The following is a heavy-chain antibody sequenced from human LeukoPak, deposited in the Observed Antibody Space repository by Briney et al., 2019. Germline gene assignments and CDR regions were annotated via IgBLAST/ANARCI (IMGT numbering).Heavy chain of an antibody. CDR2: IYYSGST. Sequence: KSSETLSLTCTVSGGSISSYYWSWIRQPPGKGLEWIGYIYYSGSTNYNPSLKSRVTISVDPSKNQFSLKLSSVTAADTAVYYCARLITGYDFWSGYSDYYYYGMDVWGQGTTVTVSS. CDR3: ARLITGYDFWSGYSDYYYYGMDV. J-gene: IGHJ6*02. D-gene: IGHD3-3*01. CDR1: GGSISSYY. V-gene: IGHV4-59*08.